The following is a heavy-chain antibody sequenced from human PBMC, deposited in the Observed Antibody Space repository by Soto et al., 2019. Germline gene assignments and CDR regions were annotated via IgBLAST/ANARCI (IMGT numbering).Heavy chain of an antibody. CDR3: ARDGSMDV. D-gene: IGHD6-25*01. CDR2: ITTSSSYL. J-gene: IGHJ6*02. CDR1: GFTFSNYN. Sequence: GGSLRLSCAASGFTFSNYNMNWVRQAPGKGLEWVSSITTSSSYLYYADSVKGRFTISRDNAKSSLYLQMNSLRAEDTAVYYCARDGSMDVWGQGTTVTVSS. V-gene: IGHV3-21*01.